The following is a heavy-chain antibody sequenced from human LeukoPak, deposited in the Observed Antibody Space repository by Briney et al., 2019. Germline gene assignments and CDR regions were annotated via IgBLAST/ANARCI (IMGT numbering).Heavy chain of an antibody. V-gene: IGHV3-30*04. Sequence: PGRSLRLSCAASGFTFSSYAMHWVRQAPGKGLEWVAVISYDGSNKYYADSVKGRFTISRDNSKNTLYLQMNSLRAEDTAVYYCARSPGKQQQVRPFDYWGQGTLVTVSS. CDR1: GFTFSSYA. CDR2: ISYDGSNK. CDR3: ARSPGKQQQVRPFDY. J-gene: IGHJ4*02. D-gene: IGHD6-13*01.